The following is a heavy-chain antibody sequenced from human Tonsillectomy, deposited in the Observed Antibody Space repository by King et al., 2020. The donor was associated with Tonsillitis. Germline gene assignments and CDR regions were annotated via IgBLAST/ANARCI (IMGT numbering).Heavy chain of an antibody. CDR1: GVSVSSGTYY. V-gene: IGHV4-61*02. D-gene: IGHD3-10*01. Sequence: VQLQESGPGLVKPSQTLSLTCTVSGVSVSSGTYYWRWIRQPAGKGLEWIGRIYTTGSTSYNPSLKSRVTMSVDTSKNQFSLKQSSVTAADTAVYYCAGEYYRYSXXPXGQGTLVTVSS. J-gene: IGHJ5*02. CDR3: AGEYYRYSXXP. CDR2: IYTTGST.